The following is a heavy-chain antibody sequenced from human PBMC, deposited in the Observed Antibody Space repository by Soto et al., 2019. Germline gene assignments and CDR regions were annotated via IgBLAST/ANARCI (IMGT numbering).Heavy chain of an antibody. CDR2: IYSGGST. Sequence: LRLSCAASGFTVSSSYISWVRQAPGKGLEWVSIIYSGGSTYYADSVKGRFTISRDNSKNTLYLQMNSLRAEDTAVYYCARGSAYSYGYFDYWGQGTLVTVSS. CDR1: GFTVSSSY. J-gene: IGHJ4*02. D-gene: IGHD5-18*01. CDR3: ARGSAYSYGYFDY. V-gene: IGHV3-53*01.